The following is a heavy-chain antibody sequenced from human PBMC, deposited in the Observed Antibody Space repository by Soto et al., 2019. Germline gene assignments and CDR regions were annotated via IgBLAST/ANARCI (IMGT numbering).Heavy chain of an antibody. V-gene: IGHV3-30-3*01. CDR2: ISYDGSNK. D-gene: IGHD2-15*01. CDR1: GFTFSSYA. Sequence: VQLVESGGGVVQPGRSLRLSCAASGFTFSSYAMHWVRQAPGKGLEWVAVISYDGSNKYYADSVKGRFTISRDNSKNTLYLQMNSLRAEDTAVYYCARASTDIVVVVAAHSRDYYYGMDVWGQGTTVTVSS. J-gene: IGHJ6*02. CDR3: ARASTDIVVVVAAHSRDYYYGMDV.